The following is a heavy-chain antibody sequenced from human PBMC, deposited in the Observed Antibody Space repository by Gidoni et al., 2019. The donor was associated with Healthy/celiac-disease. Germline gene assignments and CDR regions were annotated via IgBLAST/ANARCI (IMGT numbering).Heavy chain of an antibody. V-gene: IGHV3-33*08. Sequence: QVQLVESGGCVVQPGRSLRLSCAASGFTFSSYGMHWFRQAPGKGLKWVGVRWYDGSNKYYADSVKGRFTISRDNSKNTLYLQMNSLRAEDTAVYYCAREVVVRGVLTHYYYYYGMDVWGQGTTVTVSS. D-gene: IGHD3-10*01. CDR2: RWYDGSNK. CDR3: AREVVVRGVLTHYYYYYGMDV. J-gene: IGHJ6*02. CDR1: GFTFSSYG.